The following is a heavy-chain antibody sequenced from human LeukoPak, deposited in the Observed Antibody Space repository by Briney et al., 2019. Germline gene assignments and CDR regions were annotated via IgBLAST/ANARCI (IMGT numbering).Heavy chain of an antibody. V-gene: IGHV4-30-4*01. CDR2: IYYSGST. J-gene: IGHJ1*01. D-gene: IGHD4-23*01. Sequence: SETLSLTCTVSGGSISSGDYYWSWIRQPPGKGLEWIGYIYYSGSTYYNPSLKSRVTISVDTSENQFSLKLSSVTAADTAVYYCASDYGGNPEYFQHWGQGTLVTVSS. CDR3: ASDYGGNPEYFQH. CDR1: GGSISSGDYY.